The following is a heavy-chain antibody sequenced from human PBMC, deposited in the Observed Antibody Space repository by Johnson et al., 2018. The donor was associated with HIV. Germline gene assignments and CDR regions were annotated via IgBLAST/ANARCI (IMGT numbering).Heavy chain of an antibody. CDR1: GFTFDDYG. Sequence: VQLVESGGGVVRPGGSLRLSCADSGFTFDDYGMSWVRQAPGKGLEWVSGINWNGTNTGYADSVNGRFTISRDNAKNSLYLQMNSLRAEDTAFYYCARESIIWGDTRLLEGAFDIWGQGTMVTVSS. D-gene: IGHD3-16*01. V-gene: IGHV3-20*04. CDR3: ARESIIWGDTRLLEGAFDI. CDR2: INWNGTNT. J-gene: IGHJ3*02.